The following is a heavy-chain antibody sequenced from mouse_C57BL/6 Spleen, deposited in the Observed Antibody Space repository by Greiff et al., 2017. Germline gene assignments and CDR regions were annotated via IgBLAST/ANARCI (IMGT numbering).Heavy chain of an antibody. J-gene: IGHJ2*01. CDR2: LNPNYGTT. D-gene: IGHD2-5*01. Sequence: VQLQQPGPELVKPGASVKISCKASGYSFTDYNMNWVKQSNGKSLEWIGVLNPNYGTTSYNQKFKGKATLTVDQSASTAYMKQNSLTSEDSAIYYYARETSYYSNSYYFGYWGQGTTLTVSS. CDR3: ARETSYYSNSYYFGY. V-gene: IGHV1-39*01. CDR1: GYSFTDYN.